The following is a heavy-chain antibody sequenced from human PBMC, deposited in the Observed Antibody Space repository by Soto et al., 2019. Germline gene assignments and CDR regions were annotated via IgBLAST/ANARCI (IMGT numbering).Heavy chain of an antibody. CDR2: IYWNDEK. J-gene: IGHJ4*02. CDR3: AHRSTSGYESY. V-gene: IGHV2-5*01. Sequence: GSGPTLVNPTQTLTLTCTFSGFSLSTSEMGVGWIRQPPGKALEWLALIYWNDEKHYSPSLENRLTITKDTSRNQVILTVTNMDPVDTATYYCAHRSTSGYESYWGQGTLVTVSS. D-gene: IGHD5-12*01. CDR1: GFSLSTSEMG.